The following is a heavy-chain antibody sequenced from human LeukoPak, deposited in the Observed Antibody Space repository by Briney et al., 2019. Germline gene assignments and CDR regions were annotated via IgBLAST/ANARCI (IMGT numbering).Heavy chain of an antibody. CDR3: ARRFQWFGELLYAFDI. D-gene: IGHD3-10*01. CDR1: GYTFTGYY. CDR2: INPNSGGT. J-gene: IGHJ3*02. V-gene: IGHV1-2*02. Sequence: ASVKVSCKASGYTFTGYYMHWVRQAPGQGLEWMGWINPNSGGTNYAQKFQGRVTMTRDTSISTAYMELSRLRSDDTAVYYCARRFQWFGELLYAFDIWGQGTMVTVSS.